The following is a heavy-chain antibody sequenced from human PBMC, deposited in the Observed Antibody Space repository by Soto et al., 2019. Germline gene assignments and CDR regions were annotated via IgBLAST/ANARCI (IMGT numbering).Heavy chain of an antibody. J-gene: IGHJ6*02. CDR2: ISYTGST. D-gene: IGHD6-13*01. CDR3: ARDGSSSWKDYYYGMDV. Sequence: SETLSLTCTVSGDSITSYYWSWIRQPPGKGLEWVGYISYTGSTIYNPSLESRATISLDTSKNQVSLNLNSVTAADTAVYYCARDGSSSWKDYYYGMDVWGQGTTVTVSS. V-gene: IGHV4-59*12. CDR1: GDSITSYY.